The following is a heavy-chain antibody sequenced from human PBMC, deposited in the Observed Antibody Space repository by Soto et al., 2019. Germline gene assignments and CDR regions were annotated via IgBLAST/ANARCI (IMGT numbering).Heavy chain of an antibody. V-gene: IGHV1-2*02. CDR2: INPNSGGT. D-gene: IGHD1-1*01. J-gene: IGHJ4*02. CDR1: GYTFTGYY. Sequence: ASVKVSCKASGYTFTGYYMHWVRQAPGQGLEWMGWINPNSGGTNYAQKFQGRVTMTRDTSISTAYMELSRLRSDDTAVYYCARFRNLRVYFDYWGQGTLVTVSS. CDR3: ARFRNLRVYFDY.